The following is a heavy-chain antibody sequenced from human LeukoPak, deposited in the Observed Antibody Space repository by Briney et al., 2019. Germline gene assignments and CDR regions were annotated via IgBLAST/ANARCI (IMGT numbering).Heavy chain of an antibody. Sequence: GGTLRLSCAASGFIFRNYGMNWVRQAPGKGLEWVSGISPGGDKPYHADSVRGRFTISRDNAKNSLYLQMNSLRAEDTAVYYCARASYTYYYDSSGLWGQGTLVTVSS. CDR3: ARASYTYYYDSSGL. CDR1: GFIFRNYG. D-gene: IGHD3-22*01. J-gene: IGHJ4*02. CDR2: ISPGGDKP. V-gene: IGHV3-21*01.